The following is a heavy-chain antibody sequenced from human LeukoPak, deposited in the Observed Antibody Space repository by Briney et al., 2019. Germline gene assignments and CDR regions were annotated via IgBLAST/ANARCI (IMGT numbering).Heavy chain of an antibody. D-gene: IGHD4-11*01. Sequence: GASVKVSCKVSGYTLTELSMHWVRQAPGKGLEWMGGFDPEDGETIYAQKFQGRVTMTEDTSTDTAYMELSSLRSEDTAVYYCARGEGYSNYDWFDPWGQGTLVTVSS. CDR1: GYTLTELS. J-gene: IGHJ5*02. CDR2: FDPEDGET. CDR3: ARGEGYSNYDWFDP. V-gene: IGHV1-24*01.